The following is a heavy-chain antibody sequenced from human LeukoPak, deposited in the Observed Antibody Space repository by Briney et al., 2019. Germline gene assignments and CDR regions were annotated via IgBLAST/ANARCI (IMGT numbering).Heavy chain of an antibody. V-gene: IGHV3-7*01. D-gene: IGHD3-16*01. Sequence: GGSLRLSCAASGFTFSNTWMNWVRQAPGKGLEWVTNIKHDGSEKYYVDSVKGRFSISRDNAKKSLYLQMNSLRAEDTAVYYCARALSHCLDYWGQGTLVTVSS. CDR1: GFTFSNTW. CDR3: ARALSHCLDY. J-gene: IGHJ4*02. CDR2: IKHDGSEK.